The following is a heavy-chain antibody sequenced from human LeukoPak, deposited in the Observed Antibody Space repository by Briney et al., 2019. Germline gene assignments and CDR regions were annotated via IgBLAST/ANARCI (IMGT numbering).Heavy chain of an antibody. Sequence: SQTLSLTCAVSGGSISSGGYSWSWIRQPPGKGLEWIGYIYYSGSTYYNPSLKSRVTISVDTSKNQFSLKLSSVTAADTAVYYCARTSSVSIFAIYYFDYWGQGTLVTVSS. CDR1: GGSISSGGYS. CDR3: ARTSSVSIFAIYYFDY. V-gene: IGHV4-30-4*07. J-gene: IGHJ4*02. CDR2: IYYSGST. D-gene: IGHD6-19*01.